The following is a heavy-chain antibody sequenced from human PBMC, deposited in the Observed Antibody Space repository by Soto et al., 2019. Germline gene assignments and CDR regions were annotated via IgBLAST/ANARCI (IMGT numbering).Heavy chain of an antibody. Sequence: QVQLVQSGAEVRRPGASVKVSCKASGYTFTSYYMHWVRQDPGQGLEWMGIINSGSGSRSSARKDQCRVSVTRDMSTSTVYMELFNLMSEDTAVYYCARDTNVALTLHNYGMDVWGQGTTVTVSS. CDR1: GYTFTSYY. J-gene: IGHJ6*02. V-gene: IGHV1-46*01. D-gene: IGHD3-16*01. CDR2: INSGSGSR. CDR3: ARDTNVALTLHNYGMDV.